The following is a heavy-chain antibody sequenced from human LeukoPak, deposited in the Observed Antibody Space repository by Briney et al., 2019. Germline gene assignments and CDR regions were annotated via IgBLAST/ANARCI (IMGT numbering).Heavy chain of an antibody. Sequence: SETLSLTCTVSGGSISSSSYYWGWIRQPPGKGLEWIGSIYNSGSTYYNPSLKSRVTISVDTSKNQFSLKLSSVTAADTAVYYCARHGPPGITIFGVAPYNWFDPWGQGTLVTVSS. CDR1: GGSISSSSYY. D-gene: IGHD3-3*01. CDR2: IYNSGST. J-gene: IGHJ5*02. V-gene: IGHV4-39*01. CDR3: ARHGPPGITIFGVAPYNWFDP.